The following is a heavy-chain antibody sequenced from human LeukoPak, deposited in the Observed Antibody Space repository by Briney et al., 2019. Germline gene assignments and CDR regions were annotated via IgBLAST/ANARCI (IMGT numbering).Heavy chain of an antibody. Sequence: GASVKVSCKASGYTFTSYYMRWVRQAPGQGLEWMGIINPSGGSTSYAQKFQGRVTMTRDTSTSTVYMELSSLRSEDTAVYYCARDAADYVWGSYRPTNWFDPWGQGTLVTASS. CDR2: INPSGGST. CDR3: ARDAADYVWGSYRPTNWFDP. J-gene: IGHJ5*02. D-gene: IGHD3-16*02. CDR1: GYTFTSYY. V-gene: IGHV1-46*01.